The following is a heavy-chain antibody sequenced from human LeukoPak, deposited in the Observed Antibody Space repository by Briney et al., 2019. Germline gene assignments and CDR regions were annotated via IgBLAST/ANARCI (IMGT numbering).Heavy chain of an antibody. D-gene: IGHD5-24*01. CDR2: IYYSGST. Sequence: SETLSLTCTVSGGSISSYYWSWIRQPPGKGLEWIGYIYYSGSTNYNPSLKSRVTISVDTSKNQFSLKLSSVTAADTAVYYCARFDGYTDYWGQGTLVTVSS. J-gene: IGHJ4*02. V-gene: IGHV4-59*08. CDR1: GGSISSYY. CDR3: ARFDGYTDY.